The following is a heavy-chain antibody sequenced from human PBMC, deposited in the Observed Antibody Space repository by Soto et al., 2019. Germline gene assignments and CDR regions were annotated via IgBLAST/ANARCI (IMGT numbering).Heavy chain of an antibody. CDR3: TRTSIFGVVIVEPFDY. CDR2: IRSKAYGGTT. CDR1: GFTFGDYA. Sequence: GGSLRLSCTASGFTFGDYAMSWFRQAPGKGLEWVGFIRSKAYGGTTEYAASVKGRFTISRDDSKSIAYLQMNSLKTEDTAVYYCTRTSIFGVVIVEPFDYWGQGTLVTVSS. V-gene: IGHV3-49*03. J-gene: IGHJ4*02. D-gene: IGHD3-3*02.